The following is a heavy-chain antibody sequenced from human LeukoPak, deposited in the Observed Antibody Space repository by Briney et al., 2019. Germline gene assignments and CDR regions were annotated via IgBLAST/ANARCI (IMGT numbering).Heavy chain of an antibody. Sequence: GGSLRLSCAASGFTFSSYSMSWVRQAPGKGLEWVSVISGSGGSTYYADSVKGRFTISRDNSKNTLYLQMNSLRAEDTAVYYCAKDEYYYDSSGYYYDYWGQGTLVTVSS. CDR3: AKDEYYYDSSGYYYDY. CDR1: GFTFSSYS. D-gene: IGHD3-22*01. CDR2: ISGSGGST. J-gene: IGHJ4*02. V-gene: IGHV3-23*01.